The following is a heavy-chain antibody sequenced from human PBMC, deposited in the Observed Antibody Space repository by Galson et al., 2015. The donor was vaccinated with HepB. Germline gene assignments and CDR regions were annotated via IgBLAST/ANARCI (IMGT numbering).Heavy chain of an antibody. J-gene: IGHJ4*02. Sequence: SLRLSCAASGFTFSSYTMSWVRQAPGKGLEWVSAISGSGGSTYYADSVKGRFTISRDNSKNTLYLQMNSLRAEDTAVYYCAKDHGSGSHGDFDYWGQGTLVTVSS. D-gene: IGHD3-10*01. V-gene: IGHV3-23*01. CDR3: AKDHGSGSHGDFDY. CDR2: ISGSGGST. CDR1: GFTFSSYT.